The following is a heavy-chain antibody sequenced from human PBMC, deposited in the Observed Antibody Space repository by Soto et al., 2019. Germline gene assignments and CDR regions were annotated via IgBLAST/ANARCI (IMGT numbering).Heavy chain of an antibody. Sequence: QVQLVQSGAEVKKPGASVKVSCKASGYTFASLDINWVRQTTGQGLEWMGWMSPNSGYTDYAQKFQGRVTMTRDTSINTAYMELSSLTSEDSAIYYCARGVDAGYDSWGQGTLVTVSS. CDR1: GYTFASLD. J-gene: IGHJ4*02. V-gene: IGHV1-8*01. CDR2: MSPNSGYT. D-gene: IGHD2-15*01. CDR3: ARGVDAGYDS.